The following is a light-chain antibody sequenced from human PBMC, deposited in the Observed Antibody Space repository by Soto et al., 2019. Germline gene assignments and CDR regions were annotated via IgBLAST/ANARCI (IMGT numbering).Light chain of an antibody. CDR3: QQYDNWPPWT. V-gene: IGKV3-15*01. CDR2: GAS. J-gene: IGKJ1*01. CDR1: QSVSSN. Sequence: EIVMTQSPATLSVSPGERATLSCRASQSVSSNLAWYQQKPGQAPRLLLYGASTRATGIPDRFSGSGSETEFTLTISSLQPGDFAVYYCQQYDNWPPWTFGQGTKVEIK.